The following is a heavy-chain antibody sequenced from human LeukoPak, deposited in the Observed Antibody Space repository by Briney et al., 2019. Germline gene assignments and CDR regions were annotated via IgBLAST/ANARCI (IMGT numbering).Heavy chain of an antibody. J-gene: IGHJ6*02. CDR3: ARGGIPVVRGIIIRNGADGMDV. CDR2: INPSGSNT. Sequence: ASVKVSCKASGYTFTSYYMHWVRQAPGQGLEWMGLINPSGSNTAYAQKFQGRVTMTSDTSTSSVYMEVRSLRSEDTAVYFCARGGIPVVRGIIIRNGADGMDVWGQGTTVTVS. D-gene: IGHD3-10*01. CDR1: GYTFTSYY. V-gene: IGHV1-46*01.